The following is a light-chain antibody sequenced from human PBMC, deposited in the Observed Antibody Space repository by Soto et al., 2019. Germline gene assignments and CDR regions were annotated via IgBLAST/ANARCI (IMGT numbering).Light chain of an antibody. Sequence: ESVLTQSPGTLSLSPGARATLSCRASQSVSSSYLAWYQQKPGQAPRLLIYGASNRATGIPDRFSGSGSGTDFTLTISRLEPEDFAVYYCQQYGSSGTFGQGTKVDIK. CDR2: GAS. V-gene: IGKV3-20*01. CDR3: QQYGSSGT. CDR1: QSVSSSY. J-gene: IGKJ1*01.